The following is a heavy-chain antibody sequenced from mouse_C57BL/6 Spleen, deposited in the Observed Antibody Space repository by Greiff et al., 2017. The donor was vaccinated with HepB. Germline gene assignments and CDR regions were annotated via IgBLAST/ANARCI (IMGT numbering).Heavy chain of an antibody. V-gene: IGHV1-69*01. CDR1: GYTFTSYW. D-gene: IGHD2-3*01. CDR2: IDPSDSYT. Sequence: VQLQQPGAELVMPGASVKLSCKASGYTFTSYWMHWVKQRPGQGLEWIGEIDPSDSYTNYNQKFKGKSTLTVDKSSSTAYMQLSSLTSEDSAVYYCARRDGYYPDYWGQGTTLTVSS. J-gene: IGHJ2*01. CDR3: ARRDGYYPDY.